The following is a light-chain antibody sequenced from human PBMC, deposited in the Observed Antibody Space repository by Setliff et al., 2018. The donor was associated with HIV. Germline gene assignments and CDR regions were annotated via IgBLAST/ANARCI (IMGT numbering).Light chain of an antibody. Sequence: DIQMTQSPSTLSASVGDRVTITCRASHSVSTWLAWYQQKPGKAPKLLIYKASSLESGVPSRFSGSGSGTEFTLTISSLQPDDFATYYCQQYNTYPTFGQGTKV. J-gene: IGKJ1*01. CDR2: KAS. CDR1: HSVSTW. V-gene: IGKV1-5*03. CDR3: QQYNTYPT.